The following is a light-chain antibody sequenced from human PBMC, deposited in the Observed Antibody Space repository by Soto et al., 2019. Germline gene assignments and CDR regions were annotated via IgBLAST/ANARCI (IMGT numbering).Light chain of an antibody. J-gene: IGKJ3*01. CDR1: QSVSSN. V-gene: IGKV3-15*01. CDR3: QQYETWPPRFT. Sequence: DIVLTQTPATLSVSPGERATLSCRASQSVSSNLAWYQQKPGQAPRLLIYGASSRATGIPARFSGSGFETEFALTNSSLQSEDFSVYYCQQYETWPPRFTFGPGTKVDIK. CDR2: GAS.